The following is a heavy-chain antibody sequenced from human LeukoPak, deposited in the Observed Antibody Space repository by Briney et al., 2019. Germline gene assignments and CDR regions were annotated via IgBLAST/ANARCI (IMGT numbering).Heavy chain of an antibody. CDR1: GFIFSNDA. CDR3: ATAVAGPLDY. D-gene: IGHD6-19*01. Sequence: GGSLRLSCAASGFIFSNDAMHWVRQAPGKGLEWVSAISGSGGSTYYADSVKGRFTISRDNSKNTLYLQMNSLRAEDTAVYYCATAVAGPLDYWGQGTLVTVSS. V-gene: IGHV3-23*01. CDR2: ISGSGGST. J-gene: IGHJ4*02.